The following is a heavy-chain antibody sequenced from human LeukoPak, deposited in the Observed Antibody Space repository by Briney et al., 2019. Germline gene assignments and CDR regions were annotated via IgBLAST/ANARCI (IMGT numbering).Heavy chain of an antibody. CDR2: FIPLLGTT. Sequence: SVKVSCKTSGGTFSTYAISWVRQAPGQGLEWMGGFIPLLGTTNYAPRFQGRVTFNADVSSNTAYMELSSLSFDDTAVYYCARRKYSGSDFGAFDIWGQGTMVTVSS. CDR1: GGTFSTYA. D-gene: IGHD5-12*01. CDR3: ARRKYSGSDFGAFDI. V-gene: IGHV1-69*01. J-gene: IGHJ3*02.